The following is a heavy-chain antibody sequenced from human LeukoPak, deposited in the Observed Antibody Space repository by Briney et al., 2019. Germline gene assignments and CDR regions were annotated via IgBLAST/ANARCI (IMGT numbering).Heavy chain of an antibody. D-gene: IGHD4-17*01. CDR3: ARSLYGDYFDY. J-gene: IGHJ4*02. V-gene: IGHV3-7*01. CDR1: GFTFSSYW. Sequence: GGSLRLSCAASGFTFSSYWMNWARQAPGKGLEWVASINHNGNVNYYVDSVKGRFTISRDNAKSSLYLQMSNLRAEDTAVYYCARSLYGDYFDYWGQGTLVTVSS. CDR2: INHNGNVN.